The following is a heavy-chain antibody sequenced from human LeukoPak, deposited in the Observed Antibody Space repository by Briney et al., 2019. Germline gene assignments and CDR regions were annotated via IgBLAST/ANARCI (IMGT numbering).Heavy chain of an antibody. Sequence: SETLSLTCAVYGGSFSGYYWSWIRQPPGKGLEWIGEINHSGSTNYNPSLKSRVTISVDTSKNQFSLKLSSVTAADTAVYYCARHQRDYYDSSGYRRPFDYWGQGTLVTVSS. D-gene: IGHD3-22*01. CDR2: INHSGST. V-gene: IGHV4-34*01. J-gene: IGHJ4*02. CDR1: GGSFSGYY. CDR3: ARHQRDYYDSSGYRRPFDY.